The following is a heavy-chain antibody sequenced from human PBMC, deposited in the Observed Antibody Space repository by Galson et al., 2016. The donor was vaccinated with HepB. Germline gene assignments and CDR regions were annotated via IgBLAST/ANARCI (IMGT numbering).Heavy chain of an antibody. CDR2: ISGYTGNR. CDR1: GYNFTRYG. J-gene: IGHJ4*02. CDR3: ASAARTDYDSSGYYLRPFDH. D-gene: IGHD3-22*01. Sequence: SVKVSCKASGYNFTRYGISWVRQAPGQGLEWMGWISGYTGNRNYAQKVQDRISMTTDTSTSTAYMELRSLRSDDTAIYYCASAARTDYDSSGYYLRPFDHWGQGTLVTVSS. V-gene: IGHV1-18*01.